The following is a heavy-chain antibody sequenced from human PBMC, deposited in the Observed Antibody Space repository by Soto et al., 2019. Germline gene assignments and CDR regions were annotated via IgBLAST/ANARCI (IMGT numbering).Heavy chain of an antibody. CDR1: GYPFTDLY. V-gene: IGHV1-2*02. CDR2: IDPRSGAS. J-gene: IGHJ5*02. CDR3: ARVTLKAGNWFDP. Sequence: ASVKVSCKPSGYPFTDLYIHWVRQAPGLGLEWMGWIDPRSGASRKTQRFQGRVTMTRDTSNSTAYMELRGLTSDDTAVYYCARVTLKAGNWFDPWGQGTLVTVSS.